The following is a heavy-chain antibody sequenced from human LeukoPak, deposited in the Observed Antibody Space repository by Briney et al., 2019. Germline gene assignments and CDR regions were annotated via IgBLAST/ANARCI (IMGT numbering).Heavy chain of an antibody. CDR2: IYYSGST. CDR3: ARRGYSSGWVFDRIYGEYGMDV. CDR1: GVSISSGGYY. V-gene: IGHV4-31*03. J-gene: IGHJ6*02. D-gene: IGHD6-19*01. Sequence: SETLSLTCTVSGVSISSGGYYWSWIRQHPGKGLEWIGYIYYSGSTYYNPSLKSRVTISVDTSKNQFSLKLSSVTAADTAVYYCARRGYSSGWVFDRIYGEYGMDVWGQGTTVTVSS.